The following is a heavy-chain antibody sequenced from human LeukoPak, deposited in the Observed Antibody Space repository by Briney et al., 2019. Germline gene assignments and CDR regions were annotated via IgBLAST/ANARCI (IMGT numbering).Heavy chain of an antibody. J-gene: IGHJ6*02. D-gene: IGHD6-25*01. V-gene: IGHV3-33*06. CDR3: AKDGGKGQRAYYYYGMDV. Sequence: GGSLRLSCAASGFTFSSYGMHWVRQAPGKGLEWVAVIWYDGSNKYYADSVKGRFTISRDNSKNTLYLQMNSLRAEDTAVYYCAKDGGKGQRAYYYYGMDVWGQGTTVTVSS. CDR2: IWYDGSNK. CDR1: GFTFSSYG.